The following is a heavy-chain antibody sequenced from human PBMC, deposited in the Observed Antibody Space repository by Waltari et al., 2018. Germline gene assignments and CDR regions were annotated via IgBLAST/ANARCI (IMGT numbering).Heavy chain of an antibody. D-gene: IGHD3-22*01. CDR3: ARDYCDRTYCHGMDV. Sequence: QVQLVESGGGVVQPGRSLRLSCAASEFTFSSYAMHWVRQAPGKGREGVAVISYNERNIYYVDSVKGRFTISRDNSKKMLYLQMNSLRAEDTAVYYCARDYCDRTYCHGMDVWGQGTTVTVSS. CDR2: ISYNERNI. V-gene: IGHV3-30*04. CDR1: EFTFSSYA. J-gene: IGHJ6*01.